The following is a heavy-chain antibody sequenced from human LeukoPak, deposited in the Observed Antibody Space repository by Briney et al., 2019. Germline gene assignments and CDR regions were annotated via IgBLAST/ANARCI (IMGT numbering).Heavy chain of an antibody. J-gene: IGHJ4*02. V-gene: IGHV4-4*07. D-gene: IGHD4-23*01. CDR2: IYTSGGT. CDR3: ARTDYFGGIDY. Sequence: SETLSLTCTVSGGSISSYYWSWLRQPAGKGLEWIGRIYTSGGTNYNPSLKSRVTMSVDTSKNQFSLKLSSVTAADTAVYYCARTDYFGGIDYWGQGTLVTVSS. CDR1: GGSISSYY.